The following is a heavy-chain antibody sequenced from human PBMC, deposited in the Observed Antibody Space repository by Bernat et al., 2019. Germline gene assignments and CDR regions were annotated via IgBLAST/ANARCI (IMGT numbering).Heavy chain of an antibody. J-gene: IGHJ3*02. CDR2: ISYDGSNK. V-gene: IGHV3-30*18. CDR3: AKIPGIAVAGTSAFDI. D-gene: IGHD6-19*01. Sequence: QVQLVESGGGVVQPGRSLRLSCAASGFTFSSYGMHWVRQAPGKGLEWVAVISYDGSNKYYADSVKGRFTISRDNSKNTLYLQMNSLRAEDTAVYYCAKIPGIAVAGTSAFDIWGQGTMVTVSS. CDR1: GFTFSSYG.